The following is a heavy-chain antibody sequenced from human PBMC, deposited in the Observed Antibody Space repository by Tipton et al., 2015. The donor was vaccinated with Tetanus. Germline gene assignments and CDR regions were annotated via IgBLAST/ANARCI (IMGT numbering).Heavy chain of an antibody. Sequence: LRLSCTVSGDSISRSYWSWIRQSPGKGLEWFGYIYIPEGTIYNPSLQSRVIISVDTSKSQVSLRLTSVTAADTAIYYCARAANNSRRRGYDVWGQGTKVIVSS. CDR2: IYIPEGT. CDR3: ARAANNSRRRGYDV. D-gene: IGHD2/OR15-2a*01. J-gene: IGHJ3*01. V-gene: IGHV4-59*01. CDR1: GDSISRSY.